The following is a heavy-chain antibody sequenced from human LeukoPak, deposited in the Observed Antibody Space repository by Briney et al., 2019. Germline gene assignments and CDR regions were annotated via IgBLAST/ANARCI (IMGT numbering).Heavy chain of an antibody. D-gene: IGHD6-13*01. J-gene: IGHJ4*02. CDR2: ISAYNGNT. V-gene: IGHV1-18*01. CDR3: ARAIRYSSSWLYYFDY. Sequence: GASVKVSCKASGYTFTSYGISWVRQAPGQGLEWMGWISAYNGNTNYAQKLQGRVTMTTDTSTSTAYMELRSLGSDDTAVYYCARAIRYSSSWLYYFDYWGQGTLVTVSS. CDR1: GYTFTSYG.